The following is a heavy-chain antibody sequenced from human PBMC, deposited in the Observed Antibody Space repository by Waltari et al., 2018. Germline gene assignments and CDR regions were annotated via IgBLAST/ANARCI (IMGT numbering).Heavy chain of an antibody. J-gene: IGHJ4*02. CDR3: ARRGYCGIDCYSNYFDF. D-gene: IGHD2-21*01. CDR2: ITHSGST. CDR1: GGSFNFYS. Sequence: QVLLQQWGAGLLKPSETLSLTCAVYGGSFNFYSWRWVRQPPGEGLEWIGEITHSGSTNYNPSLKSRVSISVDTPNNQFSLKLTSVTAADTAAYYCARRGYCGIDCYSNYFDFWGQGTLVTVSS. V-gene: IGHV4-34*01.